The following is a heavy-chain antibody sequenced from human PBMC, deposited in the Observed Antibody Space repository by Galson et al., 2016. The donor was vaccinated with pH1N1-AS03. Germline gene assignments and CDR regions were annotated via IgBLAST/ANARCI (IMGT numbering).Heavy chain of an antibody. D-gene: IGHD2-2*01. J-gene: IGHJ6*03. CDR2: VIPMFSNS. CDR1: GGTFSSHG. V-gene: IGHV1-69*04. Sequence: SVKVSCKASGGTFSSHGFSWVRQAPGQGLEWMGRVIPMFSNSNYAQKFQGRLRMIADKSTRTAYMELNSLRSEDTAVYYCARVGHVVEPTDKDFLYYYYMDVWGKGTTVTVSS. CDR3: ARVGHVVEPTDKDFLYYYYMDV.